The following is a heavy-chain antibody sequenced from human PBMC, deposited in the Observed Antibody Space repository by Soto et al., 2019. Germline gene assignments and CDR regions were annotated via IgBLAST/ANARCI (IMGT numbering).Heavy chain of an antibody. CDR3: ARTYTYGSGSYSMVYFDY. CDR1: GFTFSSYA. Sequence: EVQLLESGGGLVQPGGSLRLSCAASGFTFSSYAMSWVRQAPGKGLEWVSAISGSGGSTYYADSGKGRFTISRDNSKNTLYLQMNSLRAEDTAVYYCARTYTYGSGSYSMVYFDYWGQGTLVTVSS. D-gene: IGHD3-10*01. V-gene: IGHV3-23*01. J-gene: IGHJ4*02. CDR2: ISGSGGST.